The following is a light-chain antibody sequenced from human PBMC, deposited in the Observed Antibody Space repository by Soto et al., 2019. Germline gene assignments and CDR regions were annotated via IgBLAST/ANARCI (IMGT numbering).Light chain of an antibody. V-gene: IGKV1-5*03. J-gene: IGKJ1*01. CDR3: LQDYNYPRT. CDR2: KAS. CDR1: QSISSW. Sequence: DIQMTQSPSTVSASVGDRVSITSRASQSISSWLAWYQQRPGQAPNLLIYKASTLQSGVPSRFSGSGSGTDFTLTISSLQPEDFATYYCLQDYNYPRTFGQGTKVDIK.